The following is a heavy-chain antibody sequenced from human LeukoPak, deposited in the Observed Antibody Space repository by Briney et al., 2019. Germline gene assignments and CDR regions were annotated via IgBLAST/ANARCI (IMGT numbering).Heavy chain of an antibody. Sequence: SETLSLTCAVYGGSFSGYYWSRIRQPPGKGLEWIGEINHSGSTNYNPSLKSRVTISVDTSKNQFSLKLSSVTAADTAVYYCARGQTVGSSSDGSYFDYWGQGTLVTVSS. CDR2: INHSGST. CDR3: ARGQTVGSSSDGSYFDY. V-gene: IGHV4-34*01. J-gene: IGHJ4*02. CDR1: GGSFSGYY. D-gene: IGHD6-6*01.